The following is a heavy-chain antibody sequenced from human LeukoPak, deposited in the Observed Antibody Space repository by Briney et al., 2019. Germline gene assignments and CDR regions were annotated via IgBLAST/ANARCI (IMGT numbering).Heavy chain of an antibody. D-gene: IGHD2-15*01. Sequence: PSETLPLTCAVSGASISSSYWWSWVRQPPGKGLEWIGEIHHSGSTKYNPSLKSRVTISVDKSKNQFSLKLNSVTAADTAVYYCAPSPCSGDSCYRFDFWGQGTQVTVSS. CDR1: GASISSSYW. V-gene: IGHV4-4*02. CDR3: APSPCSGDSCYRFDF. J-gene: IGHJ4*02. CDR2: IHHSGST.